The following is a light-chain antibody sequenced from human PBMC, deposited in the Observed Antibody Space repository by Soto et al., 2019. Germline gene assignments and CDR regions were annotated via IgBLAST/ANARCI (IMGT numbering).Light chain of an antibody. CDR2: EVN. V-gene: IGLV2-18*02. J-gene: IGLJ1*01. CDR3: SSYTSSSTYV. CDR1: SSDVGSYNR. Sequence: QSALTQPPSVSGSPGQSVTISCTGTSSDVGSYNRVSWYQQPPGTAPKLMIYEVNNRPSGVPDRFSGSKSGNTASLTISGLQAEDEADYYCSSYTSSSTYVFGTGTKLTGL.